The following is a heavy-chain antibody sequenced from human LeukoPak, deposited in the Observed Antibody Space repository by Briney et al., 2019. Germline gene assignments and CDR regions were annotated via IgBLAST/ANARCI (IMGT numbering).Heavy chain of an antibody. Sequence: SETLSLTCTVSGGSISSGDYYWSWIRQPPGKGLEWIGYIYYSGSTYYNPFLKSRVTISVDTSKNQFSLKLSSVTAADTAVYYCARADCSSTSCYKRYADYYYGMDVWGQGTTVTVSS. CDR2: IYYSGST. CDR3: ARADCSSTSCYKRYADYYYGMDV. CDR1: GGSISSGDYY. V-gene: IGHV4-30-4*01. J-gene: IGHJ6*02. D-gene: IGHD2-2*02.